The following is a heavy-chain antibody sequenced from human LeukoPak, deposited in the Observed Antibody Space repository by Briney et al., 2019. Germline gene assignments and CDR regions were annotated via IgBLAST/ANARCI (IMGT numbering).Heavy chain of an antibody. J-gene: IGHJ1*01. Sequence: SVKVSCKASGGTFRNSGISCVRQAPGQGLEYVGRIIPILDITEYGKTSPGRVTITADTATDTFYMELSGLRSEDTAVYYCAKIHDDSGYYYEYFQFWGQGTLIPVSS. V-gene: IGHV1-69*04. CDR2: IIPILDIT. D-gene: IGHD3-22*01. CDR3: AKIHDDSGYYYEYFQF. CDR1: GGTFRNSG.